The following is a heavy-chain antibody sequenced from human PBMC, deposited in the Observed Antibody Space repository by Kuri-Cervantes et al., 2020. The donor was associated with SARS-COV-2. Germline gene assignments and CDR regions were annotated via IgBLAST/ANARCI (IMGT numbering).Heavy chain of an antibody. V-gene: IGHV3-53*04. Sequence: GGSLRLSCAASGFSVSSYYVTWVRQAPGKGLEWVSIIYGDGTTYYSDSVKGRFIISRHNSDNTVYLELSSLRPEDTAIYYCARGGYAGVDPPGAGAMDVWGKGTTVTVSS. D-gene: IGHD2-15*01. J-gene: IGHJ6*04. CDR3: ARGGYAGVDPPGAGAMDV. CDR1: GFSVSSYY. CDR2: IYGDGTT.